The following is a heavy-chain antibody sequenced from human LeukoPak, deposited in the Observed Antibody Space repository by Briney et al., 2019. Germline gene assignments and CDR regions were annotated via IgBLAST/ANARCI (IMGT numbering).Heavy chain of an antibody. Sequence: ASVKASCKVSGYTLTELSMHWVRQAPGKGLGWMGGFDPEDGETIYAQKFQGRVTMTEDTSTDTAYMELSSLRSEDTAVYYCATPQGDTAMVPYYFDYWGQGTLVTVSS. J-gene: IGHJ4*02. CDR3: ATPQGDTAMVPYYFDY. CDR2: FDPEDGET. V-gene: IGHV1-24*01. D-gene: IGHD5-18*01. CDR1: GYTLTELS.